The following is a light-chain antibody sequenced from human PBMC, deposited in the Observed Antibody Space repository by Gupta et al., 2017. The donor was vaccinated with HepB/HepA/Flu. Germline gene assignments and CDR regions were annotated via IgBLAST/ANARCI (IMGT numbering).Light chain of an antibody. V-gene: IGLV2-11*01. CDR1: SSDVGTYDS. J-gene: IGLJ1*01. CDR3: CSYAGSDTNV. Sequence: QSALTQPRSVSGSPGQSVTLSCTGTSSDVGTYDSVSWYQQPPGKAPKLIIYHVSERPSGVPNRFSGSKSGNTASLTISGLQAEDEADYFCCSYAGSDTNVVGTGTKVTVL. CDR2: HVS.